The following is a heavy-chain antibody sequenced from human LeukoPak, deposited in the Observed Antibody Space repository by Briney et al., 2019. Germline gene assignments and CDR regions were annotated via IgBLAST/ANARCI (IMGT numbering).Heavy chain of an antibody. Sequence: PGGSLRLSCAASGFTFDDYAMHWVRQAPGKGLEWVSGISWNSGSIAYADSVKGRFTISRDDAKNSLYLQMNSLRAEDTALYYCAKDFGRSADDRPFDYWGQGTLVTVSS. J-gene: IGHJ4*02. CDR3: AKDFGRSADDRPFDY. CDR1: GFTFDDYA. V-gene: IGHV3-9*01. D-gene: IGHD5-12*01. CDR2: ISWNSGSI.